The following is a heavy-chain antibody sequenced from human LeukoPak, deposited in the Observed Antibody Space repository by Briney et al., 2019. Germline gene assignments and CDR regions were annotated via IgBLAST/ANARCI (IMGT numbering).Heavy chain of an antibody. J-gene: IGHJ4*02. V-gene: IGHV3-11*04. CDR1: GFTFSDYY. CDR3: ARGFKVATIGVFDY. Sequence: GGSLRLSCAASGFTFSDYYMSWIRQAPGEGLEWVSYISSSGSTIYYADSVKGRFTISRDNAKNSLYLQMNSLRAEDTAVHYCARGFKVATIGVFDYWGQGTLVTVSS. CDR2: ISSSGSTI. D-gene: IGHD5-12*01.